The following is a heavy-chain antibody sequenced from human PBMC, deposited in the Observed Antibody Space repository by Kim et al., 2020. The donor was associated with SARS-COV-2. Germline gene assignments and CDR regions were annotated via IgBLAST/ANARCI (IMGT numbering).Heavy chain of an antibody. V-gene: IGHV3-30*05. CDR3: ARDSESSGWYGVDS. J-gene: IGHJ4*02. Sequence: ADSVKGRFTISRDNSKNTLYLQMNSLKTEGTAVYYCARDSESSGWYGVDSWGQGTLVTVSS. D-gene: IGHD6-19*01.